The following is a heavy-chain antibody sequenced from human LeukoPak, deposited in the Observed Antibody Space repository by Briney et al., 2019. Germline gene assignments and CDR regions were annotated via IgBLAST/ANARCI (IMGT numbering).Heavy chain of an antibody. CDR1: GHTFTSYY. CDR2: INPSGGST. CDR3: ARDLGYCSSTSCYLYYYYYYMDV. V-gene: IGHV1-46*01. J-gene: IGHJ6*03. Sequence: ASVKVSCKASGHTFTSYYMHWVRQAPGQGLEWMGIINPSGGSTSYAQKFQGRVTMTRDTSASTVYMELSSLRSEDTAVYYCARDLGYCSSTSCYLYYYYYYMDVWGKGTTVTVSS. D-gene: IGHD2-2*01.